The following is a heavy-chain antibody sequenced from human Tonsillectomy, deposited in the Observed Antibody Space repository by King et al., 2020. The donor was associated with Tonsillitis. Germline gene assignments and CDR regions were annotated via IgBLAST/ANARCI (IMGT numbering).Heavy chain of an antibody. CDR2: LYTSGSI. CDR3: AYGDFEDTFDI. D-gene: IGHD4-17*01. J-gene: IGHJ3*02. V-gene: IGHV4-61*02. CDR1: GGSISSGSDY. Sequence: VQLQESGPGLVKPSQTLSLIRTVSGGSISSGSDYWSWIRQPAGKGLEWIGRLYTSGSINYNPSLKSRVTMSVDTSKNQFSLKLTSVTAADTAVYYCAYGDFEDTFDIWGQGTVVTVSS.